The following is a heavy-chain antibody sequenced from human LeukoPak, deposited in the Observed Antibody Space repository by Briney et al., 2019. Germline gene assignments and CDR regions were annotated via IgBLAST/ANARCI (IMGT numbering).Heavy chain of an antibody. V-gene: IGHV4-59*01. CDR3: ARVRDGYNPYFDY. D-gene: IGHD5-24*01. CDR1: GGSISSYY. Sequence: SETLSLTCTVSGGSISSYYWSWIRQPPGKGLEWIGYINYSGSTNYNPSLKSRVTISVDTSKNQFSLKLSSVTAADTAVYYCARVRDGYNPYFDYWGQGTLVTVSS. J-gene: IGHJ4*02. CDR2: INYSGST.